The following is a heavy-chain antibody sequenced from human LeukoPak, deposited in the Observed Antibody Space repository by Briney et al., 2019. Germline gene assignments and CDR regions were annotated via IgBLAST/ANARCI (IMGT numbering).Heavy chain of an antibody. CDR1: GGSISSSY. V-gene: IGHV4-59*01. CDR2: ISYTGST. CDR3: ARDTGRGSSSCYLGRYDY. J-gene: IGHJ4*02. Sequence: PSETLSLTCTVSGGSISSSYWSWIRQSPRKGLEWIGYISYTGSTNYSPSLKSRVTISVDASKNEFSLKLSSVTAADTAGYYCARDTGRGSSSCYLGRYDYWGQGTLVTVSS. D-gene: IGHD3-22*01.